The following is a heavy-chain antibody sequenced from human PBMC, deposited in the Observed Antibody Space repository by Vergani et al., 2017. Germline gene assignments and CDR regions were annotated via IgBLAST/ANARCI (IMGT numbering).Heavy chain of an antibody. V-gene: IGHV1-46*03. CDR3: ASPHGEILPPDPRRLDY. D-gene: IGHD5-24*01. CDR1: GYTFTNYY. J-gene: IGHJ4*02. CDR2: INPSGGST. Sequence: QVLLVQSGAEVKKPGASVRVSCKTSGYTFTNYYIHWVRQAPGQGLEWMGIINPSGGSTTYAQQFQGRLTMTRDTSTSTVYMDLSNLRSEDTAVYYCASPHGEILPPDPRRLDYWGQGTLVTVSS.